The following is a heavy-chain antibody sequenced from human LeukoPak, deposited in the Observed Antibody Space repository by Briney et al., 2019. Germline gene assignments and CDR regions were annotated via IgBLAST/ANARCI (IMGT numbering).Heavy chain of an antibody. CDR2: INPSGGST. Sequence: ASVKVSCKASGYTFTSYYMHWVRQAPGQGLEWMGIINPSGGSTSYAQKFQGRVTMTRDTSTSTVYMELSSLRSEDTAVYYCARDLWFAEYPTYYFDYWGQGTLVTVSS. J-gene: IGHJ4*02. CDR1: GYTFTSYY. V-gene: IGHV1-46*01. CDR3: ARDLWFAEYPTYYFDY. D-gene: IGHD3-10*01.